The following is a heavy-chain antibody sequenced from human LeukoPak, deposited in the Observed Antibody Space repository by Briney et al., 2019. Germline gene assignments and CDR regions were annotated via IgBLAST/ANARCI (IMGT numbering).Heavy chain of an antibody. V-gene: IGHV3-72*01. CDR2: SKNKAHSYTT. Sequence: GGSLRLFCAASGFIFNDHYMDWVRQAPGKGLEWVGRSKNKAHSYTTEYAASVKGRFTISRDDSKNSLYLQMNNLKTEDTAVYYCARDPYPATGAPDAFDVWGQGTMVTVSS. CDR3: ARDPYPATGAPDAFDV. D-gene: IGHD1-1*01. J-gene: IGHJ3*01. CDR1: GFIFNDHY.